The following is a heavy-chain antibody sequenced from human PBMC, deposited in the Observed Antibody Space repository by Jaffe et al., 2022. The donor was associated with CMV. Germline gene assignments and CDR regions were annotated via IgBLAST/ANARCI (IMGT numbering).Heavy chain of an antibody. CDR1: GFTLSDYN. Sequence: EVQMVESGGGLVKPGGSLRLSCAASGFTLSDYNMNWVRQAPGKGLEWVSSISWSSAYIYYADSVKGRFTISRDNAKNSLYLQMNSLRAEDTAVYYCAREGSIFSSDWRWGQGTLVTVSS. CDR2: ISWSSAYI. J-gene: IGHJ4*02. D-gene: IGHD6-19*01. CDR3: AREGSIFSSDWR. V-gene: IGHV3-21*01.